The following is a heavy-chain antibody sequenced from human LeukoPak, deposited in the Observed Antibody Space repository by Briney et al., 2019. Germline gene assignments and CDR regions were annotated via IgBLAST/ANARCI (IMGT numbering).Heavy chain of an antibody. CDR3: TRWSYGVYDAFDI. Sequence: PGGSLRLSCAASRFTFSSDWMHWVRHVPGKGLLWVSRSNSDGSSTSYADSVKGRFTISRDNAKNTLYLQMNSLRAEDTAMYYCTRWSYGVYDAFDIWGQGTMVTVSS. J-gene: IGHJ3*02. CDR1: RFTFSSDW. D-gene: IGHD4-17*01. V-gene: IGHV3-74*01. CDR2: SNSDGSST.